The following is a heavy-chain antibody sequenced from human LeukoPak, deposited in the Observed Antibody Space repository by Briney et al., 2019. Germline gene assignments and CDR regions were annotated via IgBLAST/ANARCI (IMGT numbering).Heavy chain of an antibody. D-gene: IGHD3-16*01. Sequence: GGSLRLSCAASGFTFDDYGMSWVRQAPGKGLEWVSRINWNGGSTGYADSVKGRFTTSRDNAKNSLYLQMNSLRAEDTALYYCARAARSGSDYYMDVWGKGTTVTVSS. CDR2: INWNGGST. V-gene: IGHV3-20*04. CDR3: ARAARSGSDYYMDV. J-gene: IGHJ6*03. CDR1: GFTFDDYG.